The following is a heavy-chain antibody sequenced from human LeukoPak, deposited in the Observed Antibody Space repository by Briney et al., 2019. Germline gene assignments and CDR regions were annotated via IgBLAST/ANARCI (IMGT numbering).Heavy chain of an antibody. Sequence: GGSLRLSRAASGFTVSSNYMSWVRQAPGKGLEWVSVIDSGGNTYYADSVKGRFTISRDNSKNTLYLQMNSLRAEDTAVYYCARFIAAPYYFDYWGRGTLVTVSS. CDR2: IDSGGNT. V-gene: IGHV3-53*01. D-gene: IGHD6-13*01. CDR1: GFTVSSNY. J-gene: IGHJ4*02. CDR3: ARFIAAPYYFDY.